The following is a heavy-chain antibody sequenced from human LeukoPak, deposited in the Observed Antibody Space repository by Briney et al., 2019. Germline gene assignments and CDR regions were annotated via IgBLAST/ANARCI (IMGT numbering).Heavy chain of an antibody. CDR3: ARGGYYYDSSGCFAFDY. CDR1: GFTFSNYW. CDR2: MNIDGSEK. D-gene: IGHD3-22*01. J-gene: IGHJ4*02. Sequence: GGSLRLSCAASGFTFSNYWMGWVRQAPGKRLEWVANMNIDGSEKYYADSVKGRFSISRDNARNSVYLQMASLRVEDTAVYYCARGGYYYDSSGCFAFDYWGQGTLVTVSS. V-gene: IGHV3-7*01.